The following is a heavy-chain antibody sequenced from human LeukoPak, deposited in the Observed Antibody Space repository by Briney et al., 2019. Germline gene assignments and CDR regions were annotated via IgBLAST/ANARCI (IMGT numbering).Heavy chain of an antibody. Sequence: GGSLRLSCAASGFTVSSNYRSWVRQAPGKGLEWVSIIYSGGSTYCADSVKGRFTISRDNSKNTLYLQMNSLRAEDTAVYYCARDKPSPHAFDILRRGRMVTVSS. V-gene: IGHV3-53*01. CDR3: ARDKPSPHAFDI. J-gene: IGHJ3*02. CDR2: IYSGGST. CDR1: GFTVSSNY.